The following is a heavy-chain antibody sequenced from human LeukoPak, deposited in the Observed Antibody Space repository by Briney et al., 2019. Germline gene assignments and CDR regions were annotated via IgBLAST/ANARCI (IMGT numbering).Heavy chain of an antibody. V-gene: IGHV5-51*01. CDR3: ARLARDYYGSGSYYPGAPNWFDP. J-gene: IGHJ5*02. CDR1: GYSFTSYW. Sequence: KIGESLKISCKGSGYSFTSYWIGWVRQMPGKGLEWMGIIYPGDSDTRYSPSFQGQVTISADKCISTASLQWSRLKASDTAMYYCARLARDYYGSGSYYPGAPNWFDPWGQGTLVTVSS. CDR2: IYPGDSDT. D-gene: IGHD3-10*01.